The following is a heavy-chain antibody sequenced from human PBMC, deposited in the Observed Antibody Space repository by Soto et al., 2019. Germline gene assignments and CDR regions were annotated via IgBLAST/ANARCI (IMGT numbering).Heavy chain of an antibody. Sequence: SETLSLTCTVSGGSISSYYWSWIRQPPGKGLEWIGYIYYSGSTNYNPSLKSRVTISVDTSKNQFSLKLSSVTAADTAVYYCARQGNPIYWFDPWGQGTLVTVSS. D-gene: IGHD4-4*01. CDR2: IYYSGST. J-gene: IGHJ5*02. CDR3: ARQGNPIYWFDP. V-gene: IGHV4-59*08. CDR1: GGSISSYY.